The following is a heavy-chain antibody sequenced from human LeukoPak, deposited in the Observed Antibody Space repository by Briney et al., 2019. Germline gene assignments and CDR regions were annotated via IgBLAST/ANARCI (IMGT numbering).Heavy chain of an antibody. V-gene: IGHV3-30-3*01. D-gene: IGHD3-10*01. CDR1: GFTFSSYT. Sequence: GGSLRLSCAASGFTFSSYTMHWVRQAPGKGLEWVAVISYDESNKYYADSVKGRFTISRDNSKNTLYLQMNSLRAEDTAVYYCARDSWFGEPSAFDIWGQGTMVTVSS. CDR2: ISYDESNK. J-gene: IGHJ3*02. CDR3: ARDSWFGEPSAFDI.